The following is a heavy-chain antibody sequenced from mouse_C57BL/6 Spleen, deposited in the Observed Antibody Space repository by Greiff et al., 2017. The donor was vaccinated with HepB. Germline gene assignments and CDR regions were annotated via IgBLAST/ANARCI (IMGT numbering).Heavy chain of an antibody. D-gene: IGHD2-1*01. CDR3: AGGNYEWYAMDY. Sequence: QVQLQQPGAELVKPGASVKLSCKASGYTFTSYWMQWVKQRPGQGLEWIGEIDPSDSYTNYNQKFKGKATLTVDTSSSTAYMQLSSLTSEDSAVYYCAGGNYEWYAMDYWGQGTSVTVSS. CDR2: IDPSDSYT. CDR1: GYTFTSYW. J-gene: IGHJ4*01. V-gene: IGHV1-50*01.